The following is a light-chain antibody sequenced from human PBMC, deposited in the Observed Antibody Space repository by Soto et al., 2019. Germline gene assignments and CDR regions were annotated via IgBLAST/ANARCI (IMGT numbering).Light chain of an antibody. CDR2: GTS. CDR1: QNVGRN. J-gene: IGKJ2*01. Sequence: EIVMTQSPDTLSVSPGERATLSCRASQNVGRNVAWYQQRPGQAPRLLIYGTSTRAADIPARFSGSVSGTEFTLTINSLQPEDFVIYYCQQYNNWPPMSTFGQGTKLEMK. V-gene: IGKV3-15*01. CDR3: QQYNNWPPMST.